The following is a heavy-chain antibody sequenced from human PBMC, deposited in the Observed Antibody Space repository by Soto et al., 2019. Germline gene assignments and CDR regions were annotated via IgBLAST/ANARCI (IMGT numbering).Heavy chain of an antibody. CDR3: ARDRELELHNWFDP. V-gene: IGHV1-3*01. D-gene: IGHD1-7*01. J-gene: IGHJ5*02. CDR1: GYTFTSYA. Sequence: ASVKVSCKASGYTFTSYAMYWVRQAPGQRLEWMGWINAGNGNTKYSQKFQGRVTITRDTSASTAYMELSSLRSEDTAVYYCARDRELELHNWFDPWGQGTLVTVS. CDR2: INAGNGNT.